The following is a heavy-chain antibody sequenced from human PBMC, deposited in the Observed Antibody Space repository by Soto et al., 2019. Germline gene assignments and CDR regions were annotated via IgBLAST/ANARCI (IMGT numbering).Heavy chain of an antibody. Sequence: GGSLRLSCAASGFTFSSYGMSWVRQVPGKGLEWVSGISGSSGYTYYTDSVKGRFTISRDNSKNTVYLQMNSLRAEDTVLYYCARDRPSYYDYIWGSYREYYYMDVWGKGTTVTV. CDR1: GFTFSSYG. J-gene: IGHJ6*03. V-gene: IGHV3-23*01. D-gene: IGHD3-16*02. CDR3: ARDRPSYYDYIWGSYREYYYMDV. CDR2: ISGSSGYT.